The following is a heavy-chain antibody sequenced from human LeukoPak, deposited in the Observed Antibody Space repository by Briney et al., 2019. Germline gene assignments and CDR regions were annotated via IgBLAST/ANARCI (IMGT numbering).Heavy chain of an antibody. J-gene: IGHJ4*02. CDR3: ARHREITFGGVIGIDY. V-gene: IGHV3-7*01. CDR2: IKQDGSEK. CDR1: GFTFSSYW. D-gene: IGHD3-16*02. Sequence: GGSLRLSCAASGFTFSSYWMSWVRQAPGKGLEWVAHIKQDGSEKYYVDSVKGRFTISRDNAKNSLYLQMNSLRAEDTAVYYCARHREITFGGVIGIDYWGQGTLVTVSS.